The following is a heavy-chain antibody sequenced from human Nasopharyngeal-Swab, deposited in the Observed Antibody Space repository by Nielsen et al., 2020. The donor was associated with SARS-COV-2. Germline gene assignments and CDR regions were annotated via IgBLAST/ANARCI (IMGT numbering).Heavy chain of an antibody. Sequence: SETLSLTCTVSGGAVSSLCWSWIRKPPGEGLEWIGYIPNSGSTNYNPSLKSRVTISLETSKNHFSLRLTSVTAADTAIDYCATAFGVNTPPLVCGQGTLVTVSS. D-gene: IGHD3-10*01. CDR1: GGAVSSLC. CDR3: ATAFGVNTPPLV. CDR2: IPNSGST. J-gene: IGHJ4*02. V-gene: IGHV4-59*02.